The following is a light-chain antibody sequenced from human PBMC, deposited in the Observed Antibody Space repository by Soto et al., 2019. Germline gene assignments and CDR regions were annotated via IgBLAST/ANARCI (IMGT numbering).Light chain of an antibody. Sequence: EILMTQSPATLSVSPGERATLSCRASQSVSSNLAWYQQKVGQAPRLLIYGASIRATGIPARFSGSGSGTEFTLTIRSLQSEDFAVYFCQQYNNWPQLTFGGGTKVEIK. CDR1: QSVSSN. CDR2: GAS. CDR3: QQYNNWPQLT. V-gene: IGKV3D-15*01. J-gene: IGKJ4*01.